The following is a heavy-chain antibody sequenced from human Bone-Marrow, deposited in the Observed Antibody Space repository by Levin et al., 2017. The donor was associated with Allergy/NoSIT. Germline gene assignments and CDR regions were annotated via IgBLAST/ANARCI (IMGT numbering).Heavy chain of an antibody. D-gene: IGHD3-16*01. Sequence: SGPTLVKPTDTLALTCTFSGFSLSSSGVGVGWIRQSPGQALEWLAIIYWDDDRRYNPSLRIRLTITKDTSINKVVLIMTNMDPTDTATYYCAHILITFGGVLRTDAFDRWGQGTLVTVSS. CDR1: GFSLSSSGVG. V-gene: IGHV2-5*02. CDR3: AHILITFGGVLRTDAFDR. J-gene: IGHJ3*02. CDR2: IYWDDDR.